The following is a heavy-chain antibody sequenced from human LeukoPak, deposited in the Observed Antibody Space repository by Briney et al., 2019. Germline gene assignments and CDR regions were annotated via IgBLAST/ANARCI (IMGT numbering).Heavy chain of an antibody. J-gene: IGHJ4*02. Sequence: SETLSLTCAVYGGSFSGDYWSWIRQPPGKGLEWIGEINHSGSTNYNPSLKSRVTISVDTSKNQFSLKLSSVTAADTAVYYCARRGGYSYGYVVDYWGQGTLVTVSS. D-gene: IGHD5-18*01. CDR2: INHSGST. V-gene: IGHV4-34*01. CDR3: ARRGGYSYGYVVDY. CDR1: GGSFSGDY.